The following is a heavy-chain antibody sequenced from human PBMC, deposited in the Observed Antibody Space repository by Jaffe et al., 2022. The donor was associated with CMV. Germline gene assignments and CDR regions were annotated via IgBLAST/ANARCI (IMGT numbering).Heavy chain of an antibody. CDR1: GFTFSSYG. CDR3: ARDSTAIPTKAGGGGFDY. V-gene: IGHV3-33*08. D-gene: IGHD2-21*02. CDR2: IWYDGSNK. Sequence: QVQLVESGGGVVQPGRSLRLSCAASGFTFSSYGMHWVRQAPGKGLEWVAVIWYDGSNKYYADSVKGRFTISRDNSKNTLYLQMNSLRAEDTAVYYCARDSTAIPTKAGGGGFDYWGQGTLVTVSS. J-gene: IGHJ4*02.